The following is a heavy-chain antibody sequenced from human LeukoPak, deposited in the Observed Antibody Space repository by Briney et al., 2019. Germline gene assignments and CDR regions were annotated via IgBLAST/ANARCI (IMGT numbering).Heavy chain of an antibody. CDR3: AKELWWLVGPFDL. CDR1: GFTFSNYG. CDR2: IRYDGSNK. J-gene: IGHJ3*01. V-gene: IGHV3-30*02. Sequence: PGGSLRLSCAASGFTFSNYGIHWVRQAPGKGLDWVAFIRYDGSNKYYADSVKGRFTISRDNSKNTLYLQMNSLRAEDTAVYYCAKELWWLVGPFDLWGQGIMVTVSS. D-gene: IGHD6-19*01.